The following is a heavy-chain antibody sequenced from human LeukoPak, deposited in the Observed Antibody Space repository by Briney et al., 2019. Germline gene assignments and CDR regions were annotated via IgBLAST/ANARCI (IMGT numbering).Heavy chain of an antibody. CDR1: GGSVSSYY. Sequence: SETLSLTCTVSGGSVSSYYWSWIRQTPEKGLEWIGYMSYSGRTDYGPSLKSRVTMSVDTSKNQFSLKLSSVTAADTAVYYCSSGGLWAPDYWGQGTLVTVSS. CDR3: SSGGLWAPDY. V-gene: IGHV4-59*02. CDR2: MSYSGRT. D-gene: IGHD2-8*02. J-gene: IGHJ4*02.